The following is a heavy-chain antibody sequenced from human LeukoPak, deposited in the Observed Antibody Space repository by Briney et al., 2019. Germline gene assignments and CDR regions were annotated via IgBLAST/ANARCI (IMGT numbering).Heavy chain of an antibody. CDR1: GGSISSYY. D-gene: IGHD3-10*01. CDR2: IYTSGST. Sequence: SETLSLTCTVSGGSISSYYWSWIRQPAGKGLEWIGRIYTSGSTNYNPSLKSRVTMSVDTSKNQFSLKLSSVTAADTAVYYCARYSPRITMVRGVDTESYYFDYWGQGTLVTVSS. V-gene: IGHV4-4*07. CDR3: ARYSPRITMVRGVDTESYYFDY. J-gene: IGHJ4*02.